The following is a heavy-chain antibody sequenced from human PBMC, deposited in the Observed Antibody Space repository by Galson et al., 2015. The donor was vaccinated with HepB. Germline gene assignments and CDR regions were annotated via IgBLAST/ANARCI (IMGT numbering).Heavy chain of an antibody. Sequence: SVKVSCKASGGTFSSYTISWVRQAPGQGLEWMGRIIPILGIANYAQKFQGRVTITADKSTSTAYMELSSLRSEDTAVYYCASPHRIAVAGTFMAGAFDIWGQGTMVTVSS. CDR3: ASPHRIAVAGTFMAGAFDI. CDR1: GGTFSSYT. V-gene: IGHV1-69*02. CDR2: IIPILGIA. D-gene: IGHD6-19*01. J-gene: IGHJ3*02.